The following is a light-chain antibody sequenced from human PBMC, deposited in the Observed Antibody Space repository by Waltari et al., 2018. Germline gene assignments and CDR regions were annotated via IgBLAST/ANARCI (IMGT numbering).Light chain of an antibody. V-gene: IGKV2-30*02. CDR1: QSLVHSDGNTY. J-gene: IGKJ1*01. CDR3: KQRIHWAWT. CDR2: RVS. Sequence: DVVMTQSPLSLPVTLGQPASISCRSSQSLVHSDGNTYLNWFTQRPGPSPRRLIYRVSNRDSGVPDRFSGSGSGTDFTLKNSKVEGEDVGIYYCKQRIHWAWTFGQGTRVESK.